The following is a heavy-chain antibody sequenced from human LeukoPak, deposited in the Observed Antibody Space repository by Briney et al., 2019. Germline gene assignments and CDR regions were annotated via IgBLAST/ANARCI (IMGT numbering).Heavy chain of an antibody. V-gene: IGHV3-21*01. J-gene: IGHJ4*02. Sequence: GGSPRLSCAASGFTFSSHNMNWVRQAPGKGLEWVSSISSSSSYIYYADSVKGRFTISRDNAKNSLYLQMNSLRAEDTAVYYCASLDYGSGSYSWGQGTLVTVSS. CDR3: ASLDYGSGSYS. CDR2: ISSSSSYI. D-gene: IGHD3-10*01. CDR1: GFTFSSHN.